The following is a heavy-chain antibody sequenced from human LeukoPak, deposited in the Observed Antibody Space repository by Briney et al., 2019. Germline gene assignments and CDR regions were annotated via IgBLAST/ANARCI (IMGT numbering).Heavy chain of an antibody. CDR2: IYYSGST. D-gene: IGHD1-14*01. J-gene: IGHJ4*02. V-gene: IGHV4-39*07. Sequence: SETLSLTCTVSGGSISSSSYYWGWIRQPPGKGLEWIGSIYYSGSTYYNPSLKSRVTMSVDTSKNQFSLKLSSVTAADTAVYYCARGPDPGFSADFFDYWGQGTLVTVSS. CDR3: ARGPDPGFSADFFDY. CDR1: GGSISSSSYY.